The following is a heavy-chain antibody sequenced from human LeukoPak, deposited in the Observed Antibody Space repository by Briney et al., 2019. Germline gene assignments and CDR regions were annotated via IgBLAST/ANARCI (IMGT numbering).Heavy chain of an antibody. V-gene: IGHV1-2*02. Sequence: ASVKVSCKASGYTFTGYYMHWVRQAPGQGLEWMGWINPNSGGTNYAQKFQGRVTMTRDTSISTAYMELSRLRSDDTAVYCCATLGYCSGGSCYSLLRNWFDPWGQGTLVTVSS. CDR1: GYTFTGYY. CDR3: ATLGYCSGGSCYSLLRNWFDP. CDR2: INPNSGGT. D-gene: IGHD2-15*01. J-gene: IGHJ5*02.